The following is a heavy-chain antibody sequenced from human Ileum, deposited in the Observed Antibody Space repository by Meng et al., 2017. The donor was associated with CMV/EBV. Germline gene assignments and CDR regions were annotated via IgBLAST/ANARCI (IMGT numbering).Heavy chain of an antibody. J-gene: IGHJ4*02. D-gene: IGHD3-3*01. CDR2: IKQDASQR. CDR1: GFTFNNHW. V-gene: IGHV3-7*01. Sequence: GESLKISCVASGFTFNNHWIFWVRQAPGKGLEWVANIKQDASQRHYVDSVQGRFTISRDNAKNSVFLQMTSLRVEDTAVYHCVPGADFWSGFSGHWGRGTLVTVSS. CDR3: VPGADFWSGFSGH.